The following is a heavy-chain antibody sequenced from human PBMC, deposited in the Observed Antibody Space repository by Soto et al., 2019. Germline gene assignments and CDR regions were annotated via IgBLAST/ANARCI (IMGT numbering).Heavy chain of an antibody. Sequence: SVKVSWKASGGTFSSYAISWVRQAPGQGLEWMGGIIPIFGTANYAQKFQGRVTITADKSTSTAYMELSSLRSEDTAVYYCARNGFLEVFDTWGQRNMVPVSS. CDR1: GGTFSSYA. J-gene: IGHJ3*02. D-gene: IGHD3-3*01. CDR3: ARNGFLEVFDT. CDR2: IIPIFGTA. V-gene: IGHV1-69*06.